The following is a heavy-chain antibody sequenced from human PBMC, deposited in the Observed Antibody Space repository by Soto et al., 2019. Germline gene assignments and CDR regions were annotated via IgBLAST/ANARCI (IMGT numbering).Heavy chain of an antibody. Sequence: QVQVVESGGGMVQPGRSLRLSCAASGFAFSSYAMHWVRLPPGKGLEWVALISYTGGTKYYADSVKGRFAISRDNSKNTVFLEMNGLRPADKAVYYCARDEACTDTSCRNNSFGPWGRGTLVTVSS. D-gene: IGHD2-8*02. J-gene: IGHJ5*02. CDR1: GFAFSSYA. CDR3: ARDEACTDTSCRNNSFGP. V-gene: IGHV3-30*09. CDR2: ISYTGGTK.